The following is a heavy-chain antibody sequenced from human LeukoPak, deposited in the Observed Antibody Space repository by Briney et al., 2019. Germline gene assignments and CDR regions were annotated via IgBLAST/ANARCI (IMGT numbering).Heavy chain of an antibody. V-gene: IGHV5-51*01. Sequence: GESLKISFKVSGXTFANYWIGWVRQMPGKGLEWMGIIYPADSETRYSPSFQGQITISVDKSISTAYLQWSSLKASDTAMYYCGRKISGSYYGLDYWGQGTLVTVSS. CDR2: IYPADSET. D-gene: IGHD1-26*01. CDR3: GRKISGSYYGLDY. CDR1: GXTFANYW. J-gene: IGHJ4*02.